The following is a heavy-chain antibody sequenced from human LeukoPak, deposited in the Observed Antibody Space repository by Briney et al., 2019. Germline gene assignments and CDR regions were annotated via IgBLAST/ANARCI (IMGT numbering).Heavy chain of an antibody. D-gene: IGHD1-26*01. CDR3: ARGGGSQRYYYYYMDV. V-gene: IGHV4-4*07. CDR2: IYTSGST. CDR1: GGSISSYY. Sequence: SETLSLTCTVSGGSISSYYWSWIRQPPGKGLEWTGRIYTSGSTNYNPSLKSRVTMSVDTSKNQFSLKLSSVTAADTAVYYCARGGGSQRYYYYYMDVWGKGITVIVSS. J-gene: IGHJ6*03.